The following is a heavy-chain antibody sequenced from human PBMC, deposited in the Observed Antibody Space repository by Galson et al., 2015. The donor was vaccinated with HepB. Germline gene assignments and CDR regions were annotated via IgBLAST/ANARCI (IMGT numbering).Heavy chain of an antibody. CDR2: IKSKTDGGTT. V-gene: IGHV3-15*07. J-gene: IGHJ4*02. CDR3: TTARPTRYCSSTSCYNDSIDY. Sequence: SLRLSCAASGFTFSNAWMNWVRQAPGKGLEWVGRIKSKTDGGTTDYAAPVKGRFTISRDDSKNTLYLQMNSLKTKDTAVYYCTTARPTRYCSSTSCYNDSIDYWGQGTLVTVSS. CDR1: GFTFSNAW. D-gene: IGHD2-2*02.